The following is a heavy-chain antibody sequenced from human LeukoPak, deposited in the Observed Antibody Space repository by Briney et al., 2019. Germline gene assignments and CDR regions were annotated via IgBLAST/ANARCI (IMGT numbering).Heavy chain of an antibody. CDR1: GGSISSYY. CDR3: ARGKAVAGTLGFDP. V-gene: IGHV4-59*01. J-gene: IGHJ5*02. Sequence: SETLSLTCTVSGGSISSYYWSWIRQPPGKGLEWIGYIYYSGSTNYNPSLKSRVTISVDTSKNQFSLKLSSVTAADTAVYYCARGKAVAGTLGFDPWGQGTLVTVSS. D-gene: IGHD6-19*01. CDR2: IYYSGST.